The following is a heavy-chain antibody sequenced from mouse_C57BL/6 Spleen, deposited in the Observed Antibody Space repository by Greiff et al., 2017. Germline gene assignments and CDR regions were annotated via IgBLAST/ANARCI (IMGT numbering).Heavy chain of an antibody. CDR2: INPSNGGT. V-gene: IGHV1-53*01. CDR3: ARYYYGSSYRDYAMDY. J-gene: IGHJ4*01. Sequence: QVQLQQPGTELVKPGASVKLSCKASGYTFTSYWMHWVKQRPGQGLEWIGNINPSNGGTNYNEKFKSKATLTVDKSSSTAYMQLSSLTSEDSAVYYCARYYYGSSYRDYAMDYWGQGTSVTVSS. D-gene: IGHD1-1*01. CDR1: GYTFTSYW.